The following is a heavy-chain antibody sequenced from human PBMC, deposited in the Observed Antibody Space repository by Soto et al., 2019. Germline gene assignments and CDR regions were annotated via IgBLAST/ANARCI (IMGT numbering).Heavy chain of an antibody. D-gene: IGHD2-8*01. CDR2: INHSGST. J-gene: IGHJ6*03. Sequence: PSETLSLTCAVYGGSFSGYYWSWIRQPPGKGLEWIGEINHSGSTNYNPSLKSRVTISVDTSKNQFSLKLSSVTAADTAVYYFARGRSLIVYYYYYYYMDVWGKGTTVTVSS. CDR1: GGSFSGYY. CDR3: ARGRSLIVYYYYYYYMDV. V-gene: IGHV4-34*01.